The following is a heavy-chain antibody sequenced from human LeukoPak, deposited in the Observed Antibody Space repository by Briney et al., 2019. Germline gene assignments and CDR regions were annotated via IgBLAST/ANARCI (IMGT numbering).Heavy chain of an antibody. CDR1: GFTFSSYA. CDR2: ISGSGGST. Sequence: GGSLRLSCAASGFTFSSYAMSWVRQAPGKGLEWVSSISGSGGSTSYADSVKGRFTISRDISTNTLYLQMNSLRAEDTAMYYCAKGCSDTCYRFDCWGQGTLVTVSS. V-gene: IGHV3-23*01. CDR3: AKGCSDTCYRFDC. J-gene: IGHJ4*02. D-gene: IGHD2-15*01.